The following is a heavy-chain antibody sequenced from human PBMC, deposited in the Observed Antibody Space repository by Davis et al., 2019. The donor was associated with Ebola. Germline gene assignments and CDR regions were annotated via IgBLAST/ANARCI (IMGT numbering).Heavy chain of an antibody. CDR2: INPNSGDT. Sequence: AASVKVSCKASGYTFTGYYMHWVRQAPGQGLEWMGWINPNSGDTHYAQKFQGRVTMTRDTSIITAHMELSRLRSDDTAVYYCARSHFSVAAYYFDYWGQGTLVTVSS. CDR1: GYTFTGYY. V-gene: IGHV1-2*02. CDR3: ARSHFSVAAYYFDY. D-gene: IGHD6-19*01. J-gene: IGHJ4*02.